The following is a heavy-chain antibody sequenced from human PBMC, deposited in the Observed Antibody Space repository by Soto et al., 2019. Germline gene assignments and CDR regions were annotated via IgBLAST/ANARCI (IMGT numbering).Heavy chain of an antibody. CDR3: ARDKCSYGNKDAFDI. J-gene: IGHJ3*02. CDR2: IIPIFGTA. V-gene: IGHV1-69*13. D-gene: IGHD5-18*01. CDR1: GGTFSSYA. Sequence: SVKVSCKASGGTFSSYAISWVRQAPGQGLEWMGGIIPIFGTANYAQKFQGRVTITADESTSTAYMELSSLRSEDTAVYYCARDKCSYGNKDAFDIWGQGTMVTVSS.